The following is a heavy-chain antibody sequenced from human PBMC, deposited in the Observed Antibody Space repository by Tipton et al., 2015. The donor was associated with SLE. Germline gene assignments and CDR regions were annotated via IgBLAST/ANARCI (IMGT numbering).Heavy chain of an antibody. Sequence: TLSLTCTVSGGSISSASYYWNCVRQPAGKGLEWIGRVYISDSTNYNPSLKSRVTMSVDTSKNQFSLKLSSVTATDTAVYYCVRQPPGGGPGFQYDMDVWGKGTTITVSA. D-gene: IGHD1-14*01. CDR3: VRQPPGGGPGFQYDMDV. CDR2: VYISDST. V-gene: IGHV4-61*02. J-gene: IGHJ6*04. CDR1: GGSISSASYY.